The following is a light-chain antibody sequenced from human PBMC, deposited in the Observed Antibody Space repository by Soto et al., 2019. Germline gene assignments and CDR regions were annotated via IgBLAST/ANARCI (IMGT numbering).Light chain of an antibody. CDR1: QNVFYSSLNKNF. Sequence: DTVMTQSPDSLAVSLGERATINCRSSQNVFYSSLNKNFLAWYQQKPGQPPKLLITWASARESGVPDRFSGSGSETDFTLTISSLQAEDVAVYYCHQYLLAPFTFGPGKNVEI. J-gene: IGKJ3*01. V-gene: IGKV4-1*01. CDR2: WAS. CDR3: HQYLLAPFT.